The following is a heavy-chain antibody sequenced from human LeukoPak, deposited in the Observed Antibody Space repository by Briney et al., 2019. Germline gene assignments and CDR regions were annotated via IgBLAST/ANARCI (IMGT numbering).Heavy chain of an antibody. Sequence: GGSLRLSCAVSGLTISRYWMHWVRQAPGKGLVSVSSIKSDGSITTYADSVKGRFTISRDNAKNTLYLQISSLRAEDTAVYYCAIFRSYCDSSGRNHWGQGTLVTVST. J-gene: IGHJ5*02. CDR2: IKSDGSIT. D-gene: IGHD3-22*01. CDR3: AIFRSYCDSSGRNH. CDR1: GLTISRYW. V-gene: IGHV3-74*01.